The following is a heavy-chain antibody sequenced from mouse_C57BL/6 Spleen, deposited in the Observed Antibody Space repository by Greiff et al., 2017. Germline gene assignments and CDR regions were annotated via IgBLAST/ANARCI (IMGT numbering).Heavy chain of an antibody. CDR2: INPSSGYT. V-gene: IGHV1-7*01. J-gene: IGHJ2*01. Sequence: VQLQQSGAELAKPGASVKLSCKASGYTFTSYWMHWVKQRPGQGLEWIGYINPSSGYTKYNQKFKDKATLTADKSSSTAYMQLSSLTYEDSAVYYCARSTYSNPYYFDYWGQGTTLTVSS. CDR3: ARSTYSNPYYFDY. CDR1: GYTFTSYW. D-gene: IGHD2-5*01.